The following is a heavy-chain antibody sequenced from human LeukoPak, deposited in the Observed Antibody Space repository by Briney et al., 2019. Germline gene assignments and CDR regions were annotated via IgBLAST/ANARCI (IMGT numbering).Heavy chain of an antibody. CDR3: ARHATYCSSTSCYTGMYYYYGMDV. D-gene: IGHD2-2*02. CDR1: GGSFSGYY. J-gene: IGHJ6*02. V-gene: IGHV4-34*01. CDR2: INHSGST. Sequence: SETLSLTCAVYGGSFSGYYWSWIRQPPGKGLEWIGEINHSGSTNYNPSLKSRVTISVDTSKNQFSLKLSSVTAADTAVYYCARHATYCSSTSCYTGMYYYYGMDVWGQGTTVTVSS.